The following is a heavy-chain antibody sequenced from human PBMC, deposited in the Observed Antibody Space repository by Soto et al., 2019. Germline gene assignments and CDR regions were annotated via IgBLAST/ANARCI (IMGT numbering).Heavy chain of an antibody. CDR3: ARDNDRLQLGGNYYYILDV. CDR1: GGTFSSSA. D-gene: IGHD4-4*01. V-gene: IGHV1-69*05. Sequence: QVQLVQSGAEMKEPGSSVKVSCKTSGGTFSSSAISWLRQAPGQGLEWMGGIIPLFRTPDYAQKFQGRVTXAXDXXTSTAYMGLSSLRSEDTAVYYCARDNDRLQLGGNYYYILDVWGQGTTITVSS. CDR2: IIPLFRTP. J-gene: IGHJ6*02.